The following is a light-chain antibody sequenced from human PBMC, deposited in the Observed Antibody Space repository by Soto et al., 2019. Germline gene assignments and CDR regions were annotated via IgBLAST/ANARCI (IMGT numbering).Light chain of an antibody. J-gene: IGKJ2*01. CDR1: QSVSSY. CDR2: DAS. Sequence: EIVWTQSPATLSLSPGERATLSCRASQSVSSYSAWYQQKPGQAPRLLIYDASSRATGIPARFSGSGSGTDVTLTISSLEPEDFAVYYCQQRSNWPPTFGQGTKLEI. V-gene: IGKV3-11*01. CDR3: QQRSNWPPT.